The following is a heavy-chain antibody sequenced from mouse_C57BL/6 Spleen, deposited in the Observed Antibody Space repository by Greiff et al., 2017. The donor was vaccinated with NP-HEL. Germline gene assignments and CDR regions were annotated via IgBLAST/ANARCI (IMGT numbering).Heavy chain of an antibody. CDR3: ARSHYGNYDAY. CDR1: GYSFTGYY. J-gene: IGHJ3*01. CDR2: INPSTGGT. Sequence: EVQLQQSGPELVKPGASVKISCKASGYSFTGYYMNWVKQSPEKSLEWIGEINPSTGGTTYNQKFKAKATLTVDKSSSTAYMQLKSLTSEDSAVYYCARSHYGNYDAYWGQGTLVTVSA. D-gene: IGHD2-1*01. V-gene: IGHV1-42*01.